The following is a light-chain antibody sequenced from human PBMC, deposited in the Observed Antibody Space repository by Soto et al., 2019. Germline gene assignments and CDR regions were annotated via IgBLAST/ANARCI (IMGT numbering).Light chain of an antibody. CDR2: GVT. J-gene: IGLJ1*01. V-gene: IGLV2-23*02. CDR1: SSDVGSYNL. Sequence: QSALSQPASVSGSPGQSITISCTGTSSDVGSYNLVSWYQHHPGKAPKLMIYGVTKLPSGVSNRFSGSKSGNTASLTISGLQADDEADYYCCSFAGTRTYVFGTGTKLTVL. CDR3: CSFAGTRTYV.